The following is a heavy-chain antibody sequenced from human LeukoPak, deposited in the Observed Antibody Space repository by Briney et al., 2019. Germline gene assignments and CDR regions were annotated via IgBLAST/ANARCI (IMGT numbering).Heavy chain of an antibody. CDR3: ARVPLTHDSFDI. CDR1: GFTFSSYS. Sequence: GGSLRLSCAASGFTFSSYSMNWVRQAPGKGLEWVSSISGSSSYIYYADSVKGRFTISRDNAKNSLYLQMNSLRAEDTAVYYCARVPLTHDSFDIWGQGTMVTVSS. V-gene: IGHV3-21*01. J-gene: IGHJ3*02. CDR2: ISGSSSYI.